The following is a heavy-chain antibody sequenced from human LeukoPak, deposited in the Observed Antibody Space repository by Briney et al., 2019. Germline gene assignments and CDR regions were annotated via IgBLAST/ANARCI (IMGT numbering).Heavy chain of an antibody. Sequence: PGGSLRLSCAASGFTVSSNYMSWVSQAPEKGLEWVSVLYSGGSTYYADSVKGRFTISRDNSKNTVYLQMTSLRAEDTAIYYCASGKANDYWGQGTLVTVSS. CDR3: ASGKANDY. CDR1: GFTVSSNY. J-gene: IGHJ4*02. V-gene: IGHV3-66*01. CDR2: LYSGGST.